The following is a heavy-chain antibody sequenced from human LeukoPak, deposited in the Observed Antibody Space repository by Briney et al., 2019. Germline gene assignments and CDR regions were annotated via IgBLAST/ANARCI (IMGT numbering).Heavy chain of an antibody. V-gene: IGHV4-61*08. CDR3: ARDGVFIYCSGGSCYSDYYGMDV. Sequence: PSETLSLTCIVSGGSISSSDYYWGWIRQPPGKGLEWIGYIYYSGSTNYNPSLKSRVTISVDTSKNQFSLKLSSVTAADTAVYYCARDGVFIYCSGGSCYSDYYGMDVWGQGTTVTVSS. CDR2: IYYSGST. CDR1: GGSISSSDYY. D-gene: IGHD2-15*01. J-gene: IGHJ6*02.